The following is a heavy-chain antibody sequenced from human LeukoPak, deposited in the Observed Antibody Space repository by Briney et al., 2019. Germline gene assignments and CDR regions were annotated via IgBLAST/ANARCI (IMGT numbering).Heavy chain of an antibody. D-gene: IGHD6-19*01. CDR1: GDSVSTNTAA. CDR2: TYYRSKWYS. Sequence: SQTLSLTCAISGDSVSTNTAAWSWIRQSPSRGLEWLGRTYYRSKWYSDYAVSVRGQITIDPDTSKNQFSLQLTSVTPEDTAVYYCVRYTGWFYFDYWGQGTLVTVSS. J-gene: IGHJ4*02. CDR3: VRYTGWFYFDY. V-gene: IGHV6-1*01.